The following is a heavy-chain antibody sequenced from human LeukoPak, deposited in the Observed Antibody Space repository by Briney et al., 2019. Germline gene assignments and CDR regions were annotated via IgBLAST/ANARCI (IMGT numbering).Heavy chain of an antibody. V-gene: IGHV4-59*01. Sequence: PSETLSLTCTVSGGSISSYYWSWIRQPPGKGLEWIGHIYYSGSTNYNPSLKSRVTISVDTSKNQFSLKLSSVTAADTAVYYCATYHLYCSGGSCRDYWGQGTLVTVSS. CDR2: IYYSGST. CDR3: ATYHLYCSGGSCRDY. CDR1: GGSISSYY. J-gene: IGHJ4*02. D-gene: IGHD2-15*01.